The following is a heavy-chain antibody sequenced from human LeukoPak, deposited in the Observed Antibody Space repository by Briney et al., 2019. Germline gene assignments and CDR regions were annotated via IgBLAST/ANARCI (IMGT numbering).Heavy chain of an antibody. CDR2: ISVYNGNT. D-gene: IGHD1-26*01. Sequence: ASVKVSCKASGYTFTSYDISWVRQAPGQGLEWMGWISVYNGNTNYAQKFQGRVTMTTDTSTSTAYMELRSLRSDDTAVYYCAREGFYSGSLNWFDPWGQGTLVTVSS. V-gene: IGHV1-18*01. J-gene: IGHJ5*02. CDR3: AREGFYSGSLNWFDP. CDR1: GYTFTSYD.